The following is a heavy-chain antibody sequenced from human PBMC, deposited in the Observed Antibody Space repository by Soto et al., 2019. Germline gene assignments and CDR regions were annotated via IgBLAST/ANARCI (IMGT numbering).Heavy chain of an antibody. Sequence: EVQLVESGGDLVQRGGSLRLSCAASGFPFSSYWMHWVRHTPGKGLDWVARIRGDGVTTYYADSVTGRFTVSRDNAKNPLSLQISGLRAEDTAVYYCAREYYGLLTGYYTDYWGQGTLVSVSS. CDR2: IRGDGVTT. J-gene: IGHJ4*02. CDR3: AREYYGLLTGYYTDY. V-gene: IGHV3-74*01. D-gene: IGHD3-9*01. CDR1: GFPFSSYW.